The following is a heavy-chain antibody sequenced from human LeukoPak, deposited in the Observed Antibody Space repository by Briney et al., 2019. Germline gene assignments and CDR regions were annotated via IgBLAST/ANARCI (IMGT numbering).Heavy chain of an antibody. CDR1: GGSISSGGYD. CDR3: ASASPTSIAVYY. V-gene: IGHV4-31*03. CDR2: IYYSGST. J-gene: IGHJ4*02. Sequence: SETLSLTCTVSGGSISSGGYDWSWIRQHPGKGLEWIGYIYYSGSTYYNPSLKSRVTISVDTSKNQFSLKLSSVTAADTAVYYCASASPTSIAVYYWGQGTLVTVSS. D-gene: IGHD6-19*01.